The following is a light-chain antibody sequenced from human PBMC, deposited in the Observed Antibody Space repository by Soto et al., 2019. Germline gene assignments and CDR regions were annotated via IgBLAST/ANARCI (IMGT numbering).Light chain of an antibody. V-gene: IGKV3-20*01. CDR2: GAS. Sequence: EIVFTQSLGTLSLSPEEGATLSCRASQSVSSSYIAWYQQRPGQTPSLLIYGASTRATGIPDRFSGSGSGTHFTLTISRLEPGDFAVYYCQHFGCTTFTFGQGTRLEIK. CDR3: QHFGCTTFT. J-gene: IGKJ5*01. CDR1: QSVSSSY.